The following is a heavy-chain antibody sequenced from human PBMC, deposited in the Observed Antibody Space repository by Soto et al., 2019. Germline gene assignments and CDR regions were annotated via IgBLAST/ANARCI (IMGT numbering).Heavy chain of an antibody. CDR1: GFTFDEYA. CDR3: AKSGGLGRYYGLGMEV. CDR2: VSWNGDTI. Sequence: EVQLVESGGGLVQPGRSLRLSCVASGFTFDEYAMHWVRQAPGKGLEWVSGVSWNGDTIGYADSVKGRFTISRDNVKNQRQRQMDSLRLEDPALYCCAKSGGLGRYYGLGMEVWGQGTTVTVSS. J-gene: IGHJ6*02. V-gene: IGHV3-9*01. D-gene: IGHD3-10*01.